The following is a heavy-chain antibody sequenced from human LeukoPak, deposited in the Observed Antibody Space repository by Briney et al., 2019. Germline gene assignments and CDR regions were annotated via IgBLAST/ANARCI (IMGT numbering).Heavy chain of an antibody. D-gene: IGHD6-19*01. CDR1: GFSFSSCA. V-gene: IGHV3-23*01. Sequence: PGGSLRLSCAASGFSFSSCAMCWVRQAPGKGLEWVSTISGSGGGTYYADSVKGRFTVSRDNSKNTLSLQMDSLRVEDTAVYYCAKGGRYSSGWAYAYWGQGMLVTVSS. CDR2: ISGSGGGT. J-gene: IGHJ4*02. CDR3: AKGGRYSSGWAYAY.